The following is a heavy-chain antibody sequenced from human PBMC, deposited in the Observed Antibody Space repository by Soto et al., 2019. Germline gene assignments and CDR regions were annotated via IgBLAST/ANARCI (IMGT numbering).Heavy chain of an antibody. CDR2: ISGSGGST. D-gene: IGHD3-16*01. Sequence: GGSLRLSCAASGFTFSSYAMSWVRQAPGKGLEWVSRISGSGGSTYYADSMKGRFTISRDNSKNTLYLQMNSLRAEDTAVYYCAKDSSYGPLGAFDIWGQGTMVTVSS. V-gene: IGHV3-23*01. CDR3: AKDSSYGPLGAFDI. J-gene: IGHJ3*02. CDR1: GFTFSSYA.